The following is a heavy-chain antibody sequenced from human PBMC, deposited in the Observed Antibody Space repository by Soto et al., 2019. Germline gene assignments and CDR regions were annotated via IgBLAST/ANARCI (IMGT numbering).Heavy chain of an antibody. CDR2: ISYDGSNK. CDR3: AKDAPPDSFTWALDP. CDR1: GFTFSSYG. Sequence: QVQLVESGGGGVQPGRSLRLSCAASGFTFSSYGTHWVRQAPGKGLEWVAVISYDGSNKYYADSVKGRFTISRDNSKNTLYLQMNSLRAEDTAVYYCAKDAPPDSFTWALDPWGQGTLVTVSS. J-gene: IGHJ5*02. V-gene: IGHV3-30*18. D-gene: IGHD3-22*01.